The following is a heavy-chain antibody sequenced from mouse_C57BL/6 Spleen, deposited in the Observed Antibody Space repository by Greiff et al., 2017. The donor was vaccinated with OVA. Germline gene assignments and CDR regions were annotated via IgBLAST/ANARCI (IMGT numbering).Heavy chain of an antibody. Sequence: VQLQQSGAELVKPGASVKLSCTASGFNIKDYYMHWVKQRTEQGLEWIGRIDPEDGETKYAPKFQGKATITADTSSNTAYLQLSSLTSEDTAVYYCAKGSSYEYYFDYWGQGTTLTVSS. J-gene: IGHJ2*01. D-gene: IGHD1-1*01. CDR3: AKGSSYEYYFDY. V-gene: IGHV14-2*01. CDR1: GFNIKDYY. CDR2: IDPEDGET.